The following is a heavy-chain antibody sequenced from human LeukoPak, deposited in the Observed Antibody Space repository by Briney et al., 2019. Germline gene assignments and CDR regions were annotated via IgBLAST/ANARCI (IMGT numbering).Heavy chain of an antibody. V-gene: IGHV4-59*01. D-gene: IGHD4-17*01. Sequence: SETLSLTCTVSGGSISGYYWSWIRQPPGKGLEWIGYIYYSGSTNYNPSLKSRVTISVDTSKNQFSLKLSSVTAADTAVYYCARGRGPTASDYWGQGTLVTVSS. J-gene: IGHJ4*02. CDR2: IYYSGST. CDR3: ARGRGPTASDY. CDR1: GGSISGYY.